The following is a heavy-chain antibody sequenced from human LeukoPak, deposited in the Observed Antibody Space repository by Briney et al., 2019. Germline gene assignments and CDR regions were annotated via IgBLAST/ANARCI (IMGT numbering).Heavy chain of an antibody. V-gene: IGHV5-51*01. CDR2: IYPGDSDT. CDR1: GYSFTRSW. CDR3: ARRFGESFDY. D-gene: IGHD3-10*01. J-gene: IGHJ4*02. Sequence: RGESLKISCQASGYSFTRSWIGWVRQMPGKGLEWMGIIYPGDSDTRYSPSFQGQVTISADKSISTVYLQWSSLKASDTAMYYCARRFGESFDYWGQGTLVTVSS.